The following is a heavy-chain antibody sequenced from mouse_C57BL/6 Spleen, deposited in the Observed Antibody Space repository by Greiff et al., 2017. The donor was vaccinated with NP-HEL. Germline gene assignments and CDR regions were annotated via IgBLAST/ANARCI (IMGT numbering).Heavy chain of an antibody. CDR3: TDYYGSSYGYFDY. J-gene: IGHJ2*01. V-gene: IGHV6-3*01. D-gene: IGHD1-1*01. CDR1: GFTFSNYW. Sequence: EVKLQESGGGLVQPGGSMKLSCVASGFTFSNYWMNWVRQSPEKGLEWVAQIRLKSDNYATHYAESVKGRFTISRDDSKSSVYLQMNNLRAEDTGIYYCTDYYGSSYGYFDYWGQGTTLTVSS. CDR2: IRLKSDNYAT.